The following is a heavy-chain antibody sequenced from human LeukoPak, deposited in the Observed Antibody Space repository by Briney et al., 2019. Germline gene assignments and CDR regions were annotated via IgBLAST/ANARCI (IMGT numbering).Heavy chain of an antibody. Sequence: GGSLRLSCAASGFAFNSYAVHWVRQAPGKGLEWVAVISYDAFNKYYADSVKGRFTISRENSKNTLYLQMNSLRAEDTAVYYCARDFRRDGNNWDYFDYWGQGTLVTVSS. CDR1: GFAFNSYA. J-gene: IGHJ4*02. CDR2: ISYDAFNK. D-gene: IGHD5-24*01. CDR3: ARDFRRDGNNWDYFDY. V-gene: IGHV3-30-3*01.